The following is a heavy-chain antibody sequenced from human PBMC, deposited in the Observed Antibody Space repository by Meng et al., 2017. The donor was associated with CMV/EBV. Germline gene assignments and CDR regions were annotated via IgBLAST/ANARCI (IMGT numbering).Heavy chain of an antibody. CDR2: IYYSGST. J-gene: IGHJ4*02. D-gene: IGHD6-19*01. CDR1: GCSISSSSYY. CDR3: ARDSAVAGVVDY. V-gene: IGHV4-39*07. Sequence: QLQESGPGLVKPSETLSLTCTVSGCSISSSSYYWGWIRQPPGKGLEWIGSIYYSGSTYYNPSLKSRVTISVDTSKNQFSLKLSSVTAADTAVYYCARDSAVAGVVDYWGQGTLVTVSS.